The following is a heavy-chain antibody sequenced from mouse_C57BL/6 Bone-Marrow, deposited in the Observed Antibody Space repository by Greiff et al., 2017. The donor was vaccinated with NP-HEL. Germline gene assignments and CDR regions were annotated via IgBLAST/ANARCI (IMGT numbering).Heavy chain of an antibody. CDR3: VRDSAYYSNWGYFDV. Sequence: EVQGVESGGGLVQPKGSLKLSCAASGFTFNTYAMHWVRQAPGKGLEWVARIRSKSSNYATYYADSVKDRFTISRDDSQSMLYLQMNNLKTEDTAMYYCVRDSAYYSNWGYFDVWGTGTTVTVSS. CDR1: GFTFNTYA. J-gene: IGHJ1*03. D-gene: IGHD2-5*01. V-gene: IGHV10-3*01. CDR2: IRSKSSNYAT.